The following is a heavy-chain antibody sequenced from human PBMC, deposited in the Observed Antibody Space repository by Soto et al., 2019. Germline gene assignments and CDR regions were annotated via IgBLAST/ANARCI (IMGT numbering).Heavy chain of an antibody. CDR1: GFTFSSYA. CDR2: MSGSGGST. J-gene: IGHJ4*02. V-gene: IGHV3-23*01. D-gene: IGHD1-26*01. Sequence: EVQLLESGGGLVQPGGSLRLSCAASGFTFSSYAMRWVRQAPVKGLEWVSAMSGSGGSTYYADSVQGRFTISRDNSKNTLYVQMNSLRAEDTAVYYCARRGSGSYYDYWGQGTLVTVSS. CDR3: ARRGSGSYYDY.